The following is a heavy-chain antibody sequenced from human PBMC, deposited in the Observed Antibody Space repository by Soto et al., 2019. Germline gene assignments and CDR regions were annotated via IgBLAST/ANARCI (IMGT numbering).Heavy chain of an antibody. D-gene: IGHD3-3*01. CDR1: GYTFTSYD. J-gene: IGHJ6*02. V-gene: IGHV1-8*01. CDR2: MNPNSGNT. CDR3: ARTVATYYDFWSGYMGYYYYYGMDV. Sequence: ASVKVSFKASGYTFTSYDINWLRQATGQGLEWMGWMNPNSGNTGYAQKFQGRVTMTRNTSISTAYMELSSLRSEDTAVYYCARTVATYYDFWSGYMGYYYYYGMDVWGQGTTVTVSS.